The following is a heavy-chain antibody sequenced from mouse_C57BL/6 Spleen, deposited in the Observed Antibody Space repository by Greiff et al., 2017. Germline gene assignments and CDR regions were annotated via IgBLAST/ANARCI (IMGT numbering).Heavy chain of an antibody. CDR2: ISYDGSN. J-gene: IGHJ3*01. V-gene: IGHV3-6*01. CDR3: AEGGAY. Sequence: DVKLQESGPGLVKPSQSLSLTCSVTGYSITSGYYWNWIRQFPGNKLEWMGYISYDGSNNYNPSLKNRISITRDTSKNQFFLKLNSVTTEDTATYYCAEGGAYWGQGTLVTVSA. CDR1: GYSITSGYY.